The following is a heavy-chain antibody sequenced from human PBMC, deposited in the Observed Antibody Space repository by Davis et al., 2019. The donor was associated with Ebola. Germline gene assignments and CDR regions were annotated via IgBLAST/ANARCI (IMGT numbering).Heavy chain of an antibody. D-gene: IGHD3-9*01. CDR1: GGSASSSAYS. CDR2: IYYSWSS. J-gene: IGHJ4*02. V-gene: IGHV4-61*08. Sequence: MPSETLSLTCTVSGGSASSSAYSWNWIRQPPGKRLEGIGFIYYSWSSNYNPSLKSRVTISVDTPKNQFSLKLSSVTAADTAGYYCARDRFDILTGLTYHFDSWGRGTLVTVSS. CDR3: ARDRFDILTGLTYHFDS.